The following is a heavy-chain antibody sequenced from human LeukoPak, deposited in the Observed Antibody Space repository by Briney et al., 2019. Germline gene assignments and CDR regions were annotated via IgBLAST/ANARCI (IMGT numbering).Heavy chain of an antibody. CDR2: IYSGGST. CDR1: GFTSSNYW. Sequence: GGSLRLSCAASGFTSSNYWMTWVRQAPGEGLEWVSVIYSGGSTYYADSVKGRFTISRDNSKNTLYLQMNSLRAEDTAVYYCARTMVRDLMVGWFDPWGQGTLVTVSS. CDR3: ARTMVRDLMVGWFDP. D-gene: IGHD3-10*01. J-gene: IGHJ5*02. V-gene: IGHV3-53*01.